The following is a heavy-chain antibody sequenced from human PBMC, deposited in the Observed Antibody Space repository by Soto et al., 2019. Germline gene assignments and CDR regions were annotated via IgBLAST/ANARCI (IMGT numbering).Heavy chain of an antibody. V-gene: IGHV1-24*01. Sequence: ASVKVSCKVSGYTLTELSMHWVRQAPGKGLEWMGGFDPEDGETIYAQKFQGRVTMTGDTSTDTAYMELSSLRSEDTAVYYCATTPTDSSSWYWVPNWFDPWGQGTLVTVSS. J-gene: IGHJ5*02. D-gene: IGHD6-13*01. CDR3: ATTPTDSSSWYWVPNWFDP. CDR2: FDPEDGET. CDR1: GYTLTELS.